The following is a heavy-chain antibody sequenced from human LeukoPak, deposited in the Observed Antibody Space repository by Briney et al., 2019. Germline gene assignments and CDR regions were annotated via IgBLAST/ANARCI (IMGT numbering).Heavy chain of an antibody. CDR2: IYYSGST. V-gene: IGHV4-59*01. D-gene: IGHD3-3*01. CDR1: GGSISSYY. J-gene: IGHJ3*02. CDR3: ARNLRFLEWARAFDI. Sequence: PSETLSLTCTVSGGSISSYYWSWIRQPPGKGLEWIGYIYYSGSTNYNPSLKSRVTISVDTSKNHFSLKLSSVTAADTAVYYCARNLRFLEWARAFDIWGQGTMVTVSS.